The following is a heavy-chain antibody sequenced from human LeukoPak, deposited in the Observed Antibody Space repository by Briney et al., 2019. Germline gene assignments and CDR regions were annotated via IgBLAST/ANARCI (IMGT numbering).Heavy chain of an antibody. V-gene: IGHV3-53*01. CDR1: GFTVSGNY. J-gene: IGHJ4*02. Sequence: PGGSLRLSCAASGFTVSGNYMSWVRQAPGKGLEWVSVIYSGGSTYYADSVKGRFTISRDNSKNTLYLQMNSLRAEDTAVYYCARGLLYGTYYFDYWGQGTLVTVSS. CDR3: ARGLLYGTYYFDY. D-gene: IGHD3-16*01. CDR2: IYSGGST.